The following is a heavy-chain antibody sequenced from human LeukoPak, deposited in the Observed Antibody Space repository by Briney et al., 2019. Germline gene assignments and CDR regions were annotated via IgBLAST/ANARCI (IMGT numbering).Heavy chain of an antibody. CDR3: AKSSGWNYYYYYMDV. Sequence: PGGSLRLSCAASGFTFSNYGMNWVRQAPGKGLEWVSSISSSSTYIYYADSVKGRFNISRDNAKKSLYLQMNSLRAEDTAVYYCAKSSGWNYYYYYMDVWGKGTTVIASS. CDR1: GFTFSNYG. CDR2: ISSSSTYI. J-gene: IGHJ6*03. D-gene: IGHD6-19*01. V-gene: IGHV3-21*01.